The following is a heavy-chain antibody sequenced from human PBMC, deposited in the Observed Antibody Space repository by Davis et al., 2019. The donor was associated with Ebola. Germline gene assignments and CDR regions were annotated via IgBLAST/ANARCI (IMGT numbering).Heavy chain of an antibody. Sequence: PGGSLRLSCVASGFTFSGYAMSWVRQAPGKGLEWVSSISSGSSYTNYADSVKGRFTISRDNAKNSLYLQMNSLRAEDTAVYYCARGAATVYYYYYMDVWGKGTTVTVSS. J-gene: IGHJ6*03. CDR3: ARGAATVYYYYYMDV. CDR2: ISSGSSYT. D-gene: IGHD2-15*01. CDR1: GFTFSGYA. V-gene: IGHV3-21*01.